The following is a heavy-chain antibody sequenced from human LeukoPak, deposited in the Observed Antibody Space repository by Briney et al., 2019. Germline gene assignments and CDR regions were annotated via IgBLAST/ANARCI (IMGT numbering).Heavy chain of an antibody. Sequence: GGSLRLSCAASGFTFSTFAMHWVRQAPGKGLEWVGRIKSKTDGGATDYAAPVKGRFTISRDDSKTTLYLQMNSLKTEDTAVYYCTTEGYSSAWYPWFDYRGQGTLVTVSS. J-gene: IGHJ4*02. CDR2: IKSKTDGGAT. CDR1: GFTFSTFA. D-gene: IGHD6-19*01. CDR3: TTEGYSSAWYPWFDY. V-gene: IGHV3-15*01.